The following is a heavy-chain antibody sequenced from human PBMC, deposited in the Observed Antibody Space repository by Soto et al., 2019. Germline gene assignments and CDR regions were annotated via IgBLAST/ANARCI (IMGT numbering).Heavy chain of an antibody. V-gene: IGHV3-30*04. J-gene: IGHJ4*02. CDR3: AREPYGDSQYFDY. CDR2: VSFDGKVT. Sequence: QVQLVESGGGMAQAGTSLRLSCTGSGFTFNSVSQHWVRQGPDKGLEWVAVVSFDGKVTYYAYSVKGRFTVSRDISKNSIYLLANSLRPEDTAVYYCAREPYGDSQYFDYWGQGTPVTVSS. CDR1: GFTFNSVS. D-gene: IGHD2-21*02.